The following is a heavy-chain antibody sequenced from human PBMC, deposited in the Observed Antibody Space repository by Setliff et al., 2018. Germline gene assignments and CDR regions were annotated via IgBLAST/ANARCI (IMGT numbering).Heavy chain of an antibody. CDR2: IYPGDSDT. V-gene: IGHV5-51*01. Sequence: GESLKISCKGSGYSFTSYWIGWVRQTPGKGLEWMGIIYPGDSDTRYSPSFQGQVTISADKSISTAYLQWSSLKASDTAMYYCARHYSNYVAQDDAFDIWGQGTMVTVSS. CDR1: GYSFTSYW. D-gene: IGHD4-4*01. J-gene: IGHJ3*02. CDR3: ARHYSNYVAQDDAFDI.